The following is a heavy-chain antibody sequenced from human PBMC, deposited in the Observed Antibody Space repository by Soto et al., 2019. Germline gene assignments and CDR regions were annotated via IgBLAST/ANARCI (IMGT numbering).Heavy chain of an antibody. CDR2: INPNSGAT. CDR3: ARAVVTTTPNFDY. J-gene: IGHJ4*02. V-gene: IGHV1-2*04. D-gene: IGHD5-12*01. Sequence: QVQLVQSGAEVKKPGASVKVSCKPSGYTFTGYYIHWVRQAPGQGLEWMGWINPNSGATNYAQKLQGWVTMTRDTSISTADMKLSSLRSDDTALYYWARAVVTTTPNFDYWGQGTLVTVSS. CDR1: GYTFTGYY.